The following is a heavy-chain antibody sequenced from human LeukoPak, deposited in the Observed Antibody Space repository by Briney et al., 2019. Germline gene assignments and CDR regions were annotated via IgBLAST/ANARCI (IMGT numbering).Heavy chain of an antibody. CDR1: GLTFSDYY. V-gene: IGHV3-11*01. CDR2: ISSSGSTI. D-gene: IGHD1-26*01. CDR3: ARARSIGGSYYFDY. J-gene: IGHJ4*02. Sequence: GGSLRLSCAASGLTFSDYYMSWIRQAPGKGLEWVSYISSSGSTIYYADSVKGRFTISRDNAKNSLYLQMNSLRAGDTALYYCARARSIGGSYYFDYWGQGTLVTVSS.